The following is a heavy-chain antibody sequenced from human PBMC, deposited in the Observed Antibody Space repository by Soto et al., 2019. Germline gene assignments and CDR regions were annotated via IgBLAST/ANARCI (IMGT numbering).Heavy chain of an antibody. CDR3: ARDRCSGGSCYEGDFDY. CDR2: IYTSGST. J-gene: IGHJ4*02. Sequence: SETLSLTCFVSGGSISGYYWNWIRQPAGKGLEWIGRIYTSGSTDYNPSLKSRVTMSVDTSKNQFSLKLSSVTAADTAMYYCARDRCSGGSCYEGDFDYWGQGTLVTVSS. V-gene: IGHV4-4*07. CDR1: GGSISGYY. D-gene: IGHD2-15*01.